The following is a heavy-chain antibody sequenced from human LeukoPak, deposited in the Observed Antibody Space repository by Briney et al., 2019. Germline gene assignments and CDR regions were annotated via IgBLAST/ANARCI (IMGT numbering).Heavy chain of an antibody. Sequence: SETLSLTCAVYGGSFSGYYWSWIRQPQGKGLEWNGEINHSGSTNYNPSLKSGVTISVDTSKNQFSLKLSAVTAADTAVYYCARASRSWFDPWGQGTLVTVSS. V-gene: IGHV4-34*01. CDR3: ARASRSWFDP. CDR1: GGSFSGYY. CDR2: INHSGST. J-gene: IGHJ5*02.